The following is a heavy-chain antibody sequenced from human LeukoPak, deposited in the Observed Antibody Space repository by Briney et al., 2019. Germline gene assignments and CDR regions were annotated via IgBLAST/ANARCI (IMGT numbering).Heavy chain of an antibody. Sequence: PGGSLTLSCAASGFTFSSYAMHWVRQAPGKGLEYVSAISSNGDSTYYANSVKGRFTISRDNSKNTLYLQMGSLRAEDMAVYYCASGYTYFYFDYWGQGTLVTVSS. J-gene: IGHJ4*02. CDR1: GFTFSSYA. D-gene: IGHD5-18*01. CDR3: ASGYTYFYFDY. V-gene: IGHV3-64*01. CDR2: ISSNGDST.